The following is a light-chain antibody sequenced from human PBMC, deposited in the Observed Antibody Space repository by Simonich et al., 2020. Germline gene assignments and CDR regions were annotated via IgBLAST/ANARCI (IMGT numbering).Light chain of an antibody. CDR1: QSVLYSSNNKNY. CDR3: QQYYSTPYT. Sequence: DLVMTQSPDFLAVSLGERATINCKSSQSVLYSSNNKNYLAWYQQKPGQLPNLLIYWASTRESGVPDRCRGSGSGTDFTLTISSLQAEYVAVYYCQQYYSTPYTFGQGTKLEIK. CDR2: WAS. V-gene: IGKV4-1*01. J-gene: IGKJ2*01.